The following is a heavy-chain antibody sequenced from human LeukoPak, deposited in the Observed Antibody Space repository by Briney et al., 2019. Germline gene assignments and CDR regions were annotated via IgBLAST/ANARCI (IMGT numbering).Heavy chain of an antibody. CDR1: GYTFTSYD. CDR3: ARVPDYGDENWFDP. J-gene: IGHJ5*02. V-gene: IGHV1-8*01. Sequence: ASVTVSCKASGYTFTSYDINWVRQAPGQGLEWMGWMTPNSGNTGYARKFQGRVTMTRNTSLNTAYMELSSLRSEDTAVYYCARVPDYGDENWFDPWGQGTLVTVSS. CDR2: MTPNSGNT. D-gene: IGHD4-17*01.